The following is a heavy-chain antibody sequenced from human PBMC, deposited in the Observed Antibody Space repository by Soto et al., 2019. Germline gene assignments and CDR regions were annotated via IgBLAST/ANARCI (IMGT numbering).Heavy chain of an antibody. Sequence: PSETVSLTCTVSGGSISIHFWTWIRQSPGKGLEWIGYIYYSGGTNYNPSLKRRVTISVDTSKNQFSLKLNSVTVADTAVYYCARGAVPRDQWLVQFGYWGRGTLVTVLL. J-gene: IGHJ4*02. CDR2: IYYSGGT. CDR1: GGSISIHF. D-gene: IGHD6-19*01. V-gene: IGHV4-59*11. CDR3: ARGAVPRDQWLVQFGY.